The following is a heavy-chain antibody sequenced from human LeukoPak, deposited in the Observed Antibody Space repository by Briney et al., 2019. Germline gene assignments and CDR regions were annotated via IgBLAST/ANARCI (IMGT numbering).Heavy chain of an antibody. V-gene: IGHV4-59*01. CDR2: IYYSGST. Sequence: SETLSLTCTVSGGSINNYYWSWIRQPPGKGLEWIGYIYYSGSTNYNPSLKSRVTISVDTSKNQFSLKLSSVTAADTAVYYCARVKSSSSNVFDIWGQGTMVTVSS. CDR3: ARVKSSSSNVFDI. CDR1: GGSINNYY. J-gene: IGHJ3*02. D-gene: IGHD6-19*01.